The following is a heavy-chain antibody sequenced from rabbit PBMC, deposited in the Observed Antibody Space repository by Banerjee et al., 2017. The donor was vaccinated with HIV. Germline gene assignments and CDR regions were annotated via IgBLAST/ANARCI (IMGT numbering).Heavy chain of an antibody. CDR3: ARDLAGVIGWNFGL. CDR2: IAAGSSGST. CDR1: GIDFSGNYW. D-gene: IGHD4-1*01. Sequence: QSLEESGGDLVKPGASLTLTCKASGIDFSGNYWMCWVRQAPGKGLEWIACIAAGSSGSTEYANWAKGRFTISKTSWTTVTLQMTSLTAADTASYFCARDLAGVIGWNFGLWGPGTLVTVS. J-gene: IGHJ4*01. V-gene: IGHV1S40*01.